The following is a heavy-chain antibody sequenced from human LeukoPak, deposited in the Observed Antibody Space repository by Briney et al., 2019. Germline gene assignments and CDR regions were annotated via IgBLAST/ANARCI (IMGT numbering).Heavy chain of an antibody. D-gene: IGHD3-10*01. J-gene: IGHJ5*02. CDR1: GGSFSGYL. V-gene: IGHV4-34*01. Sequence: PSETLSLTCGVYGGSFSGYLWNWLRQPPGKDLEWLGEINHSGSANYHPSLKSRVTISVDTSKNQVSLSLSSVTAADTAVYYCAGGPRESYYNWFDHWGQGTLVTVSS. CDR2: INHSGSA. CDR3: AGGPRESYYNWFDH.